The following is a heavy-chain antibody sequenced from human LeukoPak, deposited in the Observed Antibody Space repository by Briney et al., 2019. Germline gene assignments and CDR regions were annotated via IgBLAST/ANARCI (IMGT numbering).Heavy chain of an antibody. CDR2: IYSGGST. CDR3: ARDRRRIAVAGT. Sequence: GGSLRLSCAASGFTVSSNYMSWVRQAPGKGLEWVSVIYSGGSTYYADSGKGRFTISRDNSKNTLYLQMNSLRAEDTAVYYCARDRRRIAVAGTWGQGTLVTVSS. J-gene: IGHJ5*02. CDR1: GFTVSSNY. D-gene: IGHD6-19*01. V-gene: IGHV3-66*01.